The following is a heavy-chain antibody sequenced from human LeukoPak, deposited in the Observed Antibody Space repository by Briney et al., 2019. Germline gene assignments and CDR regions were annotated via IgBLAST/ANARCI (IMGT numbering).Heavy chain of an antibody. V-gene: IGHV3-7*01. CDR3: ARLSAYYYGSYFYYYMDV. J-gene: IGHJ6*03. D-gene: IGHD3-10*01. CDR2: IRQDESER. CDR1: GFSFSSYW. Sequence: PGGSLRLSCEGPGFSFSSYWMTWVRQLPGKGPEWVANIRQDESERYFADSVKGRFTISRDNAKKSVYLHMSSLRAEDTALYYCARLSAYYYGSYFYYYMDVWGKGTTVTVSS.